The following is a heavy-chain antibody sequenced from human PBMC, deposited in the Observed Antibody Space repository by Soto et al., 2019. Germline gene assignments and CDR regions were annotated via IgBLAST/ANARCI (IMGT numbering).Heavy chain of an antibody. D-gene: IGHD1-26*01. CDR3: ARGLPTWDYFDY. CDR1: GYTFTSYD. V-gene: IGHV1-8*01. J-gene: IGHJ4*02. Sequence: QVQLVQSGAEVKKPGASVKVSCKASGYTFTSYDINWVRQAAGQGLEWMGWMNPNSGNTGYAQKFQGRVTMTRNTSISTAYMELSSLRSEDPAVYYCARGLPTWDYFDYWGQGTLVTVSS. CDR2: MNPNSGNT.